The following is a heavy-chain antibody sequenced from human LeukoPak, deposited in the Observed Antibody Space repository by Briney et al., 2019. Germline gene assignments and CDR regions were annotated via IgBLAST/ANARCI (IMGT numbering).Heavy chain of an antibody. V-gene: IGHV1-58*01. J-gene: IGHJ4*02. CDR2: IAVGSGNT. CDR1: GFTFTSSA. Sequence: SVKVSCKASGFTFTSSAVQWVRQARGQRLEWIGWIAVGSGNTNYAQKFQERVTITRDMSTSTAYMELSSLRSEDTAVYYCAAAHYYDSSGYNTHRGSRDDYFDYWGQGTLVTVSS. CDR3: AAAHYYDSSGYNTHRGSRDDYFDY. D-gene: IGHD3-22*01.